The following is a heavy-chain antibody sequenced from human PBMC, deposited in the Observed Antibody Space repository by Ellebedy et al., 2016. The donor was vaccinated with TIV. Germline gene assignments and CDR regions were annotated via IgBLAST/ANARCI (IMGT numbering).Heavy chain of an antibody. J-gene: IGHJ4*02. CDR2: IKSKTDGGAA. CDR1: GFTFSNAW. CDR3: TTVYRYNYDSV. Sequence: GGSLRLSCAASGFTFSNAWMNWVHQAPGKGLEWVGRIKSKTDGGAADYAAPVKGRFTISRDDSKNTLCLQMNSLKTEDTAVYFCTTVYRYNYDSVWGQGTLVTVSS. V-gene: IGHV3-15*01. D-gene: IGHD5-18*01.